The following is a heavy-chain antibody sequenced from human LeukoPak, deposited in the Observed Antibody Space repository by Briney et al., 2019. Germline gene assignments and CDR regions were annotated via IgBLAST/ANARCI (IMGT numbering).Heavy chain of an antibody. Sequence: SQTLSLTCTVSGDSISSGRNYWGWIRQSPGKGLEWIASIYSSGNTHSNPSLKSRVSISVDTSKNQVSLKLYSVTASDAAIYYCARHLSGTTMSHYFDFWGQGTLVTVSS. CDR1: GDSISSGRNY. CDR2: IYSSGNT. D-gene: IGHD1-1*01. CDR3: ARHLSGTTMSHYFDF. J-gene: IGHJ4*02. V-gene: IGHV4-39*01.